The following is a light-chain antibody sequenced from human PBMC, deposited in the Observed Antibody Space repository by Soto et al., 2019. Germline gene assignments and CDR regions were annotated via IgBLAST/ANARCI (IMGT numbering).Light chain of an antibody. V-gene: IGLV2-14*01. CDR1: SSDIGSYNY. Sequence: QSVRTQPASVSGSPGQSIAISCTGTSSDIGSYNYVSWYQQHPGKAPKLMIHEVSNRPSGVSDRFSGSKSGNTASLTISGLQADDEADYYCSSHTTYSTRVFGTGTKVTVL. J-gene: IGLJ1*01. CDR3: SSHTTYSTRV. CDR2: EVS.